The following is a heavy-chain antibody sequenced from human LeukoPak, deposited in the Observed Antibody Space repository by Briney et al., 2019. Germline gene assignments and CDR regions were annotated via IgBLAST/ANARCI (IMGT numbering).Heavy chain of an antibody. D-gene: IGHD2-21*02. J-gene: IGHJ6*02. CDR3: ARHECAGDCYHIGDYYYYYGTDV. CDR2: IHYSGTT. V-gene: IGHV4-59*08. CDR1: GGSISSYY. Sequence: SETLSLTCSVSGGSISSYYWSWIRQSPGRGLEWIGYIHYSGTTNNNPSLQSRVTISVDTSKNQFSLKLSSVTAADTAVYYCARHECAGDCYHIGDYYYYYGTDVWGQGTTVTVSS.